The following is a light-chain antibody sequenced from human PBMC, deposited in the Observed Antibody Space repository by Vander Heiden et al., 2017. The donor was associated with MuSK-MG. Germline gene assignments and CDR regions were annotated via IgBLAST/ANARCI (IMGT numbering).Light chain of an antibody. CDR2: KDS. CDR3: QSADSSGTYEV. V-gene: IGLV3-25*03. Sequence: SYELTQPPSVSVSPGQTARITCSGDALPKQYAYWYQQKPGQAPVLGIYKDSERPSGIPERFSGSSSGTTVTLTISGVQAEDEADYYGQSADSSGTYEVCGGGTKLTVL. CDR1: ALPKQY. J-gene: IGLJ2*01.